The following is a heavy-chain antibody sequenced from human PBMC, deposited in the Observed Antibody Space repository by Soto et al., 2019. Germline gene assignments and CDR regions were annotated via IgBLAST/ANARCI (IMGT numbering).Heavy chain of an antibody. J-gene: IGHJ4*02. CDR3: ARHRYSYGVYYFDY. Sequence: SETLSLTCIFSGGSISNYYWGWIPQPPGKGLEWIGYIYYSGSTNYNPSLTSRVTISVDTSKNQFSLKLSSVTAADTAVYYCARHRYSYGVYYFDYWGQGTLVTV. V-gene: IGHV4-59*08. CDR2: IYYSGST. D-gene: IGHD5-18*01. CDR1: GGSISNYY.